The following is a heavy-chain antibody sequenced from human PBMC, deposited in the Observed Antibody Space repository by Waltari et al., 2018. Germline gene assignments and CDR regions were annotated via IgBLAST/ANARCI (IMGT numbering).Heavy chain of an antibody. V-gene: IGHV4-4*07. CDR1: GGSISSYY. CDR2: IYTSGST. J-gene: IGHJ4*02. CDR3: ASSSPYGSGSYYNY. D-gene: IGHD3-10*01. Sequence: QVQLQESGPGLVKPSETLSLTCTVSGGSISSYYWSLIRPPAGKGLEWIGRIYTSGSTNYNPSLKSRVTMSVDTSKNQFSLKLSSVTAADTAVYYCASSSPYGSGSYYNYWGQGTLVTVSS.